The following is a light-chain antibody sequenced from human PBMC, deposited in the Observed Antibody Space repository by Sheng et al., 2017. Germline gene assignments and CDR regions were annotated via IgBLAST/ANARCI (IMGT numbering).Light chain of an antibody. Sequence: NFMLAQPHSVSGSPGKTVTISCSRSGGSIASDYVQWFQQRPGSSPTTVIYEDNQRPSGVPDRFSASIDTSSNSASLTISGLQTEDEADYYCQSYDNFNRVFGGGTKLT. CDR2: EDN. J-gene: IGLJ3*02. V-gene: IGLV6-57*01. CDR1: GGSIASDY. CDR3: QSYDNFNRV.